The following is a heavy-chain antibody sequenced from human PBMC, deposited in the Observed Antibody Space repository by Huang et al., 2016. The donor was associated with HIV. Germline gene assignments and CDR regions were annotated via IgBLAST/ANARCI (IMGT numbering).Heavy chain of an antibody. J-gene: IGHJ6*02. D-gene: IGHD6-19*01. CDR1: GGSISSSSYY. CDR3: ARHGRVAGHYYNNMDV. Sequence: LQLQESGPGLVKSSETLSLICTVSGGSISSSSYYWGWIRQPPGKGPEWIGSIYYRGNTYYNPPLKSRVTISVDTSKNQFSLKVNSVTAADTAGYYCARHGRVAGHYYNNMDVWGRGTTVTVSS. V-gene: IGHV4-39*01. CDR2: IYYRGNT.